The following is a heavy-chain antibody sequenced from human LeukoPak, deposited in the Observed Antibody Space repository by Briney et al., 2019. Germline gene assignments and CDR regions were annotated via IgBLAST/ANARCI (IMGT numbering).Heavy chain of an antibody. CDR3: ARDIVVVPAAKGFDH. CDR1: GFTFSSYW. J-gene: IGHJ4*02. CDR2: IKQDGSEK. D-gene: IGHD2-2*01. V-gene: IGHV3-7*01. Sequence: GGSLRLSCAASGFTFSSYWMSWVRQAPGKGLEWVANIKQDGSEKYYVDSVKGRFAISRDNAKNSLYLQMNSLRAEDTAVYYCARDIVVVPAAKGFDHWGQGTLVTVSS.